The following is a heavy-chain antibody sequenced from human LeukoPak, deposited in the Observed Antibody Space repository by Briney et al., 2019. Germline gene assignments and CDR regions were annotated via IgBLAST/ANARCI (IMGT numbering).Heavy chain of an antibody. Sequence: PSETLSLTCTVSGGSISSRNYYWGWIRQPPGKGLEWIGGVYYTGTTYSNPSLKSRVTISVDTSKNQFSLRLSSVTAADTAVYYCARDPGSSGHNWFDPWGQGTLVTVSS. V-gene: IGHV4-39*07. CDR2: VYYTGTT. D-gene: IGHD6-19*01. CDR1: GGSISSRNYY. J-gene: IGHJ5*02. CDR3: ARDPGSSGHNWFDP.